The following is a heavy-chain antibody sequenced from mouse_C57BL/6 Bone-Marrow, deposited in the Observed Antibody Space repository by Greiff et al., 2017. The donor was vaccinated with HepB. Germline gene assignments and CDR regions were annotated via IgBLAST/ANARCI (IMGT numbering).Heavy chain of an antibody. CDR1: GFTFSDYG. D-gene: IGHD3-3*01. CDR2: ISNLAYSI. V-gene: IGHV5-15*01. J-gene: IGHJ2*01. Sequence: DVHLVESGGGLVQPGGSLKLSCAASGFTFSDYGMAWVRQAPRKGPEWVAFISNLAYSIYYADTVTGRFTISRENAKNTLYLEMSSLRSEDTAMYYCARHRAGKGLDYWGQGTTLTVSS. CDR3: ARHRAGKGLDY.